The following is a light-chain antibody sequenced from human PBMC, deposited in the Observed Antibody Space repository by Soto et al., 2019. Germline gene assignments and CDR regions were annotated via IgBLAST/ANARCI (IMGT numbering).Light chain of an antibody. CDR3: EDYSSSSGLT. V-gene: IGKV1-5*03. J-gene: IGKJ4*01. CDR2: QAS. CDR1: QSISSW. Sequence: DIQMTQSPSTPSASVGDRVTITCRASQSISSWLAWYQQKPGKAPKLLIYQASSLKSGVPSRFSGSGSATEFTLTISSLQPDDFATYYCEDYSSSSGLTFGGGTKVDIK.